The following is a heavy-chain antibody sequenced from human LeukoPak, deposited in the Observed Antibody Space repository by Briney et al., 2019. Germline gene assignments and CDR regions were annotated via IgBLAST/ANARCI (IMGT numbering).Heavy chain of an antibody. CDR3: ARVGRTKVATMAY. Sequence: GASVKVSCKASGYTFTNYGISCVRQAPGQGLEWMGWISGSSENTDSAQKFQGRVTMTTDTSTSTAYMELRNLRSDDTATYYCARVGRTKVATMAYWGQGTLVTVSS. D-gene: IGHD5-12*01. CDR1: GYTFTNYG. V-gene: IGHV1-18*01. CDR2: ISGSSENT. J-gene: IGHJ4*02.